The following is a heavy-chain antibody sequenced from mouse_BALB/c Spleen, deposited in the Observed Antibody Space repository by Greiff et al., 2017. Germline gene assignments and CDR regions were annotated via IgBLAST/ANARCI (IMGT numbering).Heavy chain of an antibody. D-gene: IGHD2-2*01. CDR3: ARGRGLRGYFDY. CDR2: ISSGGST. V-gene: IGHV5-6-5*01. J-gene: IGHJ2*01. CDR1: GFTFSSYA. Sequence: EVMLVESGGGLVKPGGSLKLSCAASGFTFSSYAMSWVRQTPEKRLEWVASISSGGSTYYPDSVKGRFTISRDNARNILYLQMSSLRSEDTAMYYCARGRGLRGYFDYWGQGTTLTVSS.